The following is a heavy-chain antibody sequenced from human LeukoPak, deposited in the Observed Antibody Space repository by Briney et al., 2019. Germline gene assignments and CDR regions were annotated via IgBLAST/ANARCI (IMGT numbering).Heavy chain of an antibody. V-gene: IGHV3-74*01. D-gene: IGHD2-2*01. CDR2: VNSDGSST. CDR3: AKDGSLFCSSTSCLNWFDT. CDR1: GFTFSSYW. Sequence: PGGSLRLSCVAPGFTFSSYWMHWVRQAPGKGLVWVSRVNSDGSSTSYADSVKGRFTISRDNSQNTLSLQMNSLRAEDTAVYYCAKDGSLFCSSTSCLNWFDTWGQGTLVTVSS. J-gene: IGHJ5*02.